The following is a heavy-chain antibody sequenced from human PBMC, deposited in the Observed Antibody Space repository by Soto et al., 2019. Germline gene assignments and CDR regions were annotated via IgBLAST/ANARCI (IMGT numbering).Heavy chain of an antibody. D-gene: IGHD4-17*01. Sequence: QITLKESGPTLVKPTQTLTLTCTFSGFSLSTSGVGVGWIRQPPGKALEWLALIYWDDDKRYSPSLKSRLTITKDTSKNQVVLTMTNMDPVDTATYYCAHTVTTYFRDWFDPWGQGTLVTVSS. CDR1: GFSLSTSGVG. CDR2: IYWDDDK. J-gene: IGHJ5*02. V-gene: IGHV2-5*02. CDR3: AHTVTTYFRDWFDP.